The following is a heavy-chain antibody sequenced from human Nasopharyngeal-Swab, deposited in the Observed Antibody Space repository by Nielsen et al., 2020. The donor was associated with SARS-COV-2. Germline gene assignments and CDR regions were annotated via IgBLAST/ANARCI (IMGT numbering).Heavy chain of an antibody. D-gene: IGHD3-10*01. V-gene: IGHV4-4*02. J-gene: IGHJ4*02. CDR3: AKVLWFGELYY. Sequence: SETLSLTCAVSGDSISSSNWWSWVRQPPGKGLEWLGEIYHSGSTNYNPSLKSRVTISVEKSKNQFSLKLSSVTAADTAVYYCAKVLWFGELYYWGQGTLVTVPS. CDR2: IYHSGST. CDR1: GDSISSSNW.